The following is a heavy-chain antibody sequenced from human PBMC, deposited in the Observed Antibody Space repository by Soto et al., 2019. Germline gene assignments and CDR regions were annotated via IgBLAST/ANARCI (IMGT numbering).Heavy chain of an antibody. CDR2: ISHDGINK. D-gene: IGHD6-19*01. CDR1: GFSFSSYA. CDR3: ARDMYSSDYFVKWFEP. V-gene: IGHV3-30-3*01. Sequence: QVRLVESGGGVVQPGRSLRLSCTASGFSFSSYAMYWFRQPPGKGLEWVAVISHDGINKHYADSVKDRVTVSRDNSNHSLDLQLNRLRGEDTAMYYCARDMYSSDYFVKWFEPWGQGTLGTVSS. J-gene: IGHJ5*02.